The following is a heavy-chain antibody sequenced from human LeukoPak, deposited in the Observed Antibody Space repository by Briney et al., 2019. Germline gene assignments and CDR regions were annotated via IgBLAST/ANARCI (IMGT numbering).Heavy chain of an antibody. CDR1: GGSISSSSYY. J-gene: IGHJ4*02. D-gene: IGHD6-13*01. CDR3: ARPIAAAGTGFDY. V-gene: IGHV4-39*01. CDR2: IYYSGST. Sequence: SETLSLTCTVPGGSISSSSYYWGWIRQPPGKGLEWIGSIYYSGSTYYNPSLKSRVTISVDTSKNQFSLKLSSVTAADTAVYYCARPIAAAGTGFDYWGQGTLVTVSS.